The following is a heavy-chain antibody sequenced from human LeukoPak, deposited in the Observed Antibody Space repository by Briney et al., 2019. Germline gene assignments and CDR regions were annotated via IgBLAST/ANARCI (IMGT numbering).Heavy chain of an antibody. Sequence: PGGSLRLSCAASGFTFDDYGMSWVRQAPGEGLEWVSGINWNGGSTGYADSVKGRFTISRDNAKNSLYLQMNSLRAEDTALYYCARIGATMVRGVKVDWFDPWGQGTLVTVSS. CDR2: INWNGGST. CDR1: GFTFDDYG. V-gene: IGHV3-20*04. D-gene: IGHD3-10*01. J-gene: IGHJ5*02. CDR3: ARIGATMVRGVKVDWFDP.